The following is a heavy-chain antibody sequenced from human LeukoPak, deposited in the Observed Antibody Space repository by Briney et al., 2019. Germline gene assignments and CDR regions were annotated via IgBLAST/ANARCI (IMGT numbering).Heavy chain of an antibody. V-gene: IGHV4-59*08. J-gene: IGHJ4*02. CDR2: TYYSGSI. Sequence: SETLSLTCTVSGGSISSYYWSWIRQPPGKGLEWIGYTYYSGSINYNPSLKSRVTISVDTSKNQFSLKLSSVTAADTAVYYCARHLRGYSSSWPFDYWGQGTLVTVSS. D-gene: IGHD6-13*01. CDR1: GGSISSYY. CDR3: ARHLRGYSSSWPFDY.